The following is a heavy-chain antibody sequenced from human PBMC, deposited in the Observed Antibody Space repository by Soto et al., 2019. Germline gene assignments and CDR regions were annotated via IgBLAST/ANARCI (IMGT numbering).Heavy chain of an antibody. V-gene: IGHV4-34*01. D-gene: IGHD2-8*01. J-gene: IGHJ6*02. CDR1: GGSFSGYY. CDR2: INHSGST. CDR3: ARGLCTNGVCYRSMDV. Sequence: SETLSLTCAVYGGSFSGYYWSWIRQPPGKGLEWIGEINHSGSTNYNPSLKSRVTISVDTSKNQFSLKLSSVTAADTAVYYCARGLCTNGVCYRSMDVWGQGTMVTVSS.